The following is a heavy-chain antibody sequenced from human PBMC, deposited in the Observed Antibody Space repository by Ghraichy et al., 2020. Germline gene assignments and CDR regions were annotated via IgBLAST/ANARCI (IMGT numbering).Heavy chain of an antibody. Sequence: GGSLRLSCAASGFTFSSYAMSWVRQAPGKGLEWVSAISGSGGSTYYADSVKGRFTISRDNSKNTLYLQMNSLRAEDTAVYYCAKDLPATTVTTKLFDYWGQGTLVTVSS. CDR2: ISGSGGST. D-gene: IGHD4-17*01. J-gene: IGHJ4*02. V-gene: IGHV3-23*01. CDR3: AKDLPATTVTTKLFDY. CDR1: GFTFSSYA.